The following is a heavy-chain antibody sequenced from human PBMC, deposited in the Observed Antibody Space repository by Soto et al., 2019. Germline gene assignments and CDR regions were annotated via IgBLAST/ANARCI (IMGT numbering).Heavy chain of an antibody. CDR3: AKDLSQGRFGELVS. CDR1: GCTFRSYG. D-gene: IGHD3-10*01. CDR2: ISSDGSNK. V-gene: IGHV3-30*18. J-gene: IGHJ4*02. Sequence: PGGSLRLSCEASGCTFRSYGMHWVRQAPGKGLEWVTRISSDGSNKYYADSVKGRFTISRDNSKNTLYLHMNSLRAEDTAMYYCAKDLSQGRFGELVSRGQGIQVTVSS.